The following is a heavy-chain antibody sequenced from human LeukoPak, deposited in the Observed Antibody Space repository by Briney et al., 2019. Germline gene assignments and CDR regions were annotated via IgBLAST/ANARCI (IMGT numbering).Heavy chain of an antibody. CDR1: GFMFSDYW. J-gene: IGHJ4*02. V-gene: IGHV3-7*01. CDR3: ARDAAYGYDRFDY. D-gene: IGHD5-18*01. CDR2: INEDGSDK. Sequence: QSGGSLRLSCAASGFMFSDYWMAWVRQAPGKGLEWLANINEDGSDKNYVASEKGRFTISRDNAKKSLYLQMNSLRGEDTAVYYCARDAAYGYDRFDYWGQGTQVTVSS.